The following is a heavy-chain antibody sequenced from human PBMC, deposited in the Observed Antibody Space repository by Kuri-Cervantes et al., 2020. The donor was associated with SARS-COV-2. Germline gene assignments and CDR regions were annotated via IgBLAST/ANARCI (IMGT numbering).Heavy chain of an antibody. CDR2: VKTNSGNT. CDR3: YCAPKEGFDY. CDR1: ESTFPNYD. V-gene: IGHV1-8*01. Sequence: ASVKVSCKAPESTFPNYDINWVRQATGQGLEWKGMVKTNSGNTLYAQIFQSRDTMTRDTSTSTVYMELSSLTSEDTAIYYCYCAPKEGFDYWGQGTLVTVSS. D-gene: IGHD2-21*01. J-gene: IGHJ4*02.